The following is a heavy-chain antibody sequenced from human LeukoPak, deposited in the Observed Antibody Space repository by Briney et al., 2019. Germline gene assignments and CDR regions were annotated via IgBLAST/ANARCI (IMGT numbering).Heavy chain of an antibody. J-gene: IGHJ5*02. V-gene: IGHV4-34*01. Sequence: SETLSLTCAVYGGSFSGYYWSWIRQPPGKGLEWIGSLYHTGSTYYNPSLKSRLTISIDTSKNQFSLKLSSVTAAGTAVYYCARGVTMIGRLRFDPWGQGTLVTVSS. CDR3: ARGVTMIGRLRFDP. CDR1: GGSFSGYY. CDR2: LYHTGST. D-gene: IGHD3-22*01.